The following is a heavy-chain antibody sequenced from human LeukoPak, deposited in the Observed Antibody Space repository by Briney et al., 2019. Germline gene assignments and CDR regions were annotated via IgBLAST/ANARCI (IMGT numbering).Heavy chain of an antibody. Sequence: PGGSLRLSCAASGFTFSSYAMSWVRQAPGKGLEWVSAISGSGGSTYYADSVKGRFTITRDNSKNTLYLQMNSLRAEDTAVYYCARAGRGFSYGSMDNWGQGTLVTVSS. CDR1: GFTFSSYA. V-gene: IGHV3-23*01. CDR2: ISGSGGST. CDR3: ARAGRGFSYGSMDN. J-gene: IGHJ4*02. D-gene: IGHD5-18*01.